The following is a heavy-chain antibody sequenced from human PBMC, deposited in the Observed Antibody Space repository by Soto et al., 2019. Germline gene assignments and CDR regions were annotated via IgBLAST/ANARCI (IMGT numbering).Heavy chain of an antibody. V-gene: IGHV3-74*01. CDR2: MNSDGSTT. J-gene: IGHJ4*02. CDR3: ATAEVDY. Sequence: SCAASGFTFGNYWMHWVRQAPGKGLEWVSRMNSDGSTTNYADSVKGRFTVSRDNAKNTLYLQMNSLRAEDTAVYYCATAEVDYWGPGTLVTVSS. CDR1: GFTFGNYW.